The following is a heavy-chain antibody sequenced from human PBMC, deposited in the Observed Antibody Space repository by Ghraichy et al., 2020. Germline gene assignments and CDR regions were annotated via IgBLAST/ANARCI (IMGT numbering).Heavy chain of an antibody. Sequence: GGSLRLSCVASGLTFSDYAFHWVRQAPGKGLEWMAVMSYDGRHTYYADSVKGRFTISRDNSKNTLFLEIHSLRRDDTAVYYCARDPTVDGDFSRGGFDYWGQGTLVTVSS. CDR1: GLTFSDYA. D-gene: IGHD2-15*01. CDR3: ARDPTVDGDFSRGGFDY. J-gene: IGHJ4*02. CDR2: MSYDGRHT. V-gene: IGHV3-30*03.